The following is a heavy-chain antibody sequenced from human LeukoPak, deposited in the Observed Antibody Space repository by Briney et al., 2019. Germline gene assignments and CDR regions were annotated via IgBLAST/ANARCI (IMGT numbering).Heavy chain of an antibody. D-gene: IGHD3-10*01. Sequence: GGSLRLSCSASGFTFSSYAMHWVRQAPGKGLEYVSAISSNGGSTYYADSVKGRFTISRDNSKNTLYLQMSSLRAEDTAVYYCVKGAMVRPPPFGYWGQGTLVTVSS. V-gene: IGHV3-64D*06. CDR2: ISSNGGST. CDR1: GFTFSSYA. CDR3: VKGAMVRPPPFGY. J-gene: IGHJ4*02.